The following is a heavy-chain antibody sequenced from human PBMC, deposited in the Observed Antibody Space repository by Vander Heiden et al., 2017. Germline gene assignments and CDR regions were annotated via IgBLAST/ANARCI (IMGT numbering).Heavy chain of an antibody. CDR1: GFTFSSYW. J-gene: IGHJ4*02. CDR3: ARVLLRYFDWLRRYFDY. V-gene: IGHV3-7*01. Sequence: EVQLVESGGGLVQPGGSLRLSCAASGFTFSSYWMIWVRQAPGKGLEWVANIKQDGSEKYYVDSVKGRFTISRDNAKNSLYLQMNSLRAEDTAVYYCARVLLRYFDWLRRYFDYWGQGTLVTVSS. CDR2: IKQDGSEK. D-gene: IGHD3-9*01.